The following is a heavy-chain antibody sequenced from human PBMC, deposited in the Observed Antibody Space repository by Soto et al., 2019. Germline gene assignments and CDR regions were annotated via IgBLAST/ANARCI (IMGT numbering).Heavy chain of an antibody. D-gene: IGHD1-26*01. CDR1: GYTFTGNY. J-gene: IGHJ5*02. V-gene: IGHV1-2*02. Sequence: ASVKVSCKASGYTFTGNYMHWVRQAPGQGLEWMGWINPNSGGTDYAQKFQGRVTMTRDTSISTAYMELSRLRSDDTAVYYCAGGVLSGSYYNWFDPWGQGTPVTVSS. CDR3: AGGVLSGSYYNWFDP. CDR2: INPNSGGT.